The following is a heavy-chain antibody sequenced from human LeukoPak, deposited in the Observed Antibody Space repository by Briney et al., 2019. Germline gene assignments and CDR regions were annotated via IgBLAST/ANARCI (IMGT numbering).Heavy chain of an antibody. CDR3: AKEFDYGGNGDAFDI. V-gene: IGHV3-23*01. D-gene: IGHD4-23*01. J-gene: IGHJ3*02. CDR2: ISGSGGST. CDR1: AFTFSSYA. Sequence: GGSLTLSCAASAFTFSSYAMSWVRQAPGNGREWVSAISGSGGSTYYADSVKGRFTISRDNSKNTLYLQMNSLRAEDTAVYYCAKEFDYGGNGDAFDIWGQGTMVTVSS.